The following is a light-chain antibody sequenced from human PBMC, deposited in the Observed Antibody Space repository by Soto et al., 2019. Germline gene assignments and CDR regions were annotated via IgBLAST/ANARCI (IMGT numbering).Light chain of an antibody. Sequence: DIVMTQSPDSLAVSLGERATINCKSSQSVLYSSNNKNYLAWYQQKPGQPPKLLIYWAPTRESGVPDRFSGSGSGTDFTLTISCLQSEDFATYYCQQYYSYPRTFGQGTKVDIK. V-gene: IGKV4-1*01. CDR1: QSVLYSSNNKNY. CDR2: WAP. J-gene: IGKJ1*01. CDR3: QQYYSYPRT.